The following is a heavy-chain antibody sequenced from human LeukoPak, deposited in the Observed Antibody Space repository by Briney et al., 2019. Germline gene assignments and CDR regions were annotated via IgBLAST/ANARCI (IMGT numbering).Heavy chain of an antibody. CDR1: GGSFSGYY. V-gene: IGHV4-34*01. CDR3: ARIPLNYYDSSEL. CDR2: INHSGST. J-gene: IGHJ4*02. D-gene: IGHD3-22*01. Sequence: SETLSLTCAVYGGSFSGYYWSWIRQPPGKGLEWIGEINHSGSTNYNPSLKSRVTISVDTSKNQFSLKLSSVTAADTAVYYCARIPLNYYDSSELWGQGTLVTVSS.